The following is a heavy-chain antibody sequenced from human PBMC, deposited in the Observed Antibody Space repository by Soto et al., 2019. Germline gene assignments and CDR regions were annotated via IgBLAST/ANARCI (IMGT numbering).Heavy chain of an antibody. Sequence: WGSLRLSCAASGFTFISYSMNCVRQAPWKGLEWVSSISSSSSYIYYADSVKGRFTISRDNAKNSLYLQMNSLRAEGTAVYYCARDQGSEFDYWGQGTLVTAPQ. CDR1: GFTFISYS. CDR2: ISSSSSYI. J-gene: IGHJ4*02. V-gene: IGHV3-21*01. CDR3: ARDQGSEFDY.